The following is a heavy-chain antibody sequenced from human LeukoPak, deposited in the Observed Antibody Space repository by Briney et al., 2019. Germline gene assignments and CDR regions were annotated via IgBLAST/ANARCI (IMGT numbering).Heavy chain of an antibody. V-gene: IGHV4-39*01. CDR2: IHYSGST. CDR3: ATSDTVSTYNWFDP. Sequence: SETLSLTCTVSGGSIRSNTYYWGWIRRPPGKGLEWIGNIHYSGSTYYNPSLKSRVTISVDTSKNQFSLNLSSLTAADTAVYYCATSDTVSTYNWFDPWGQGTLVTVSS. J-gene: IGHJ5*02. CDR1: GGSIRSNTYY. D-gene: IGHD5/OR15-5a*01.